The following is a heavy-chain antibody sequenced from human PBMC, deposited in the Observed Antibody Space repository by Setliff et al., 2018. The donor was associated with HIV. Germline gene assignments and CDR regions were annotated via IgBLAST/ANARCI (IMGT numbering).Heavy chain of an antibody. V-gene: IGHV4-38-2*01. J-gene: IGHJ4*02. CDR1: GYSISSGYY. CDR3: ARHGGYSSSPYIWCYFDY. CDR2: IYHSGST. D-gene: IGHD6-6*01. Sequence: SETLSLTCAVSGYSISSGYYWGWIRQPPGKGLEWIGTIYHSGSTYYNPSLKSRVTISLDTSKNQFSLKLTSVTAADTAVYYCARHGGYSSSPYIWCYFDYWGQGTLVTVSS.